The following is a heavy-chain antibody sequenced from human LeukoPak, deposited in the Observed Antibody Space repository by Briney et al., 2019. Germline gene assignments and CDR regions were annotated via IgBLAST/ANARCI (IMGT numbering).Heavy chain of an antibody. V-gene: IGHV4-59*01. D-gene: IGHD1-26*01. CDR1: GGSISSYY. CDR2: IYYSGST. Sequence: SETLSLTCTVSGGSISSYYWSWIRQPPGKGLEWIGYIYYSGSTNYNPSLKSRVTISVDTSKNQFSLKLSSVTAADTAVYYCARDLSGGVGPYYWGQGALVTVSS. J-gene: IGHJ4*02. CDR3: ARDLSGGVGPYY.